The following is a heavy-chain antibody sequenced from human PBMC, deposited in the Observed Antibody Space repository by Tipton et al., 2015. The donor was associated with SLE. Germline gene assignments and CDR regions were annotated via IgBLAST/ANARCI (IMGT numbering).Heavy chain of an antibody. CDR3: AKDPSGAYGCYFEH. V-gene: IGHV3-30*18. Sequence: SLRLSCAASGFTFSNYGMHWVRQAPGKGLEWVAVIWYDGSNKYYADSVKGRFTISRDNSKNTLYLQMNSLRAEDTAMYYCAKDPSGAYGCYFEHCGRGAPVTVAS. CDR2: IWYDGSNK. D-gene: IGHD4-17*01. J-gene: IGHJ2*01. CDR1: GFTFSNYG.